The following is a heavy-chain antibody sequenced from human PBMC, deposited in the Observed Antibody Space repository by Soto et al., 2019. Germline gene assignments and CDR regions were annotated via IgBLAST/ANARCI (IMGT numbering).Heavy chain of an antibody. CDR1: GFSFRSDW. D-gene: IGHD1-26*01. J-gene: IGHJ4*02. Sequence: EEQLVESGGGLVQPGGSLRLTCAVSGFSFRSDWMNWVRQAPGKGLEWVAHTNQDGSQKYYVDSVKGRFTIFRDNDKNSLSLQMNSLRVEDTAVYYGSGGVGDAFWGQGTLVTVSS. CDR3: SGGVGDAF. CDR2: TNQDGSQK. V-gene: IGHV3-7*04.